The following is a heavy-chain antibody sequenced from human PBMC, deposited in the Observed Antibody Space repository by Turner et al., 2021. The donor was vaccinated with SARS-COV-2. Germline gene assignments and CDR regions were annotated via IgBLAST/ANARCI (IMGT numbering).Heavy chain of an antibody. Sequence: EVQLLESGGGLVQPGGSLRLSCAASGFSFSSYAMGWVRQAPGKGVGWVSAIIGSGGSTSYADSVKGRFTISRDNSKNTLYLQMNSLRAEDTAVYYCAKGPDIVATIWGTLFSGTFDYWGQGTLVTVSS. CDR2: IIGSGGST. D-gene: IGHD5-12*01. CDR1: GFSFSSYA. V-gene: IGHV3-23*01. CDR3: AKGPDIVATIWGTLFSGTFDY. J-gene: IGHJ4*02.